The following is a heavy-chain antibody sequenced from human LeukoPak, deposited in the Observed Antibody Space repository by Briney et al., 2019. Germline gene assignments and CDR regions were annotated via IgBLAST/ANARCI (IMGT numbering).Heavy chain of an antibody. D-gene: IGHD3-3*01. V-gene: IGHV4-4*07. CDR2: IYTSGST. CDR3: ARETERGIFGVVPLDY. Sequence: SETLSLTCTVSGGSISSYYWSWIRQPAGKGLEWIGRIYTSGSTNYNPSLKSRVTISVDTSKNQFSLKLSSVTAADTAVYYCARETERGIFGVVPLDYWGQGTLVTVSS. J-gene: IGHJ4*02. CDR1: GGSISSYY.